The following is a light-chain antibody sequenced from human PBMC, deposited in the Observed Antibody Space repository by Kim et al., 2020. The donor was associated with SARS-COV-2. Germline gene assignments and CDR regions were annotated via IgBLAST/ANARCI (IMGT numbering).Light chain of an antibody. CDR3: QQLNSHPHT. CDR2: AAS. Sequence: DIQLTQSPSFLSASAGDRVTLTCRASQDISSRLAWYQQKPGKAPNLLIYAASTLEGGVSSRFTGSGSGTEFTLTISSLQPEDFASYYCQQLNSHPHTFGQGTKLEI. J-gene: IGKJ2*01. V-gene: IGKV1-9*01. CDR1: QDISSR.